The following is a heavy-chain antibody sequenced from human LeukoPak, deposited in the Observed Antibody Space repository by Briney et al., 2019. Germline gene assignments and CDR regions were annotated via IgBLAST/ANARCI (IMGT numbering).Heavy chain of an antibody. Sequence: SETLSLTCTLSGGSLRSSSYYWGWIRPTPGKGMEWNGGIYYRGSTYYHPSLKSRLPLSVDKSKNQFSLKLNSVTAAGAAVYYSARRGYYVIGWGQGTLVTVSS. CDR3: ARRGYYVIG. CDR2: IYYRGST. D-gene: IGHD3-10*02. CDR1: GGSLRSSSYY. J-gene: IGHJ4*02. V-gene: IGHV4-39*07.